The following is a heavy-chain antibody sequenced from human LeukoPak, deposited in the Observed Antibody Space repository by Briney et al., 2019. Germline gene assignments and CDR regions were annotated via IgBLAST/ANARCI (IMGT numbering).Heavy chain of an antibody. CDR3: ARGRYCSADICSGGDAFDI. J-gene: IGHJ3*02. D-gene: IGHD2-15*01. Sequence: PSETLSLTCSVSGVSVTNCYWSWVRQPAGKGLEWIGRIYTRGSTNYNPSLKSRVTMSVDTSKNQFSLKLSSVTAADTAVYYCARGRYCSADICSGGDAFDIWGQGTMVSVSS. CDR2: IYTRGST. V-gene: IGHV4-4*07. CDR1: GVSVTNCY.